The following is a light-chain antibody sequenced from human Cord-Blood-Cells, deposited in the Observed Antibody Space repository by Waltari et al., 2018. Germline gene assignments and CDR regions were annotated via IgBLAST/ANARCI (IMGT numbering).Light chain of an antibody. CDR3: SSYAGSNNWDVV. Sequence: QSALTQPPSASGSPGQSVTISCTGTSSDVGGYKYVSWYQENPGKAPKLMIYEVSKRPSGVPDRFSGSKSGNTASLTVSGLQAEDEADYYCSSYAGSNNWDVVFGGGTKLTVL. CDR1: SSDVGGYKY. CDR2: EVS. V-gene: IGLV2-8*01. J-gene: IGLJ2*01.